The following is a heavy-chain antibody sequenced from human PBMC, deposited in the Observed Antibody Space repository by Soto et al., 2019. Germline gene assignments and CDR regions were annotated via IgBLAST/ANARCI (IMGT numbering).Heavy chain of an antibody. CDR3: AVVMYSSSPFDY. J-gene: IGHJ4*02. V-gene: IGHV5-10-1*01. Sequence: PGESPQISCKRSGFKFSTSWISRDRQMPGKGLECMGRIDPSDSYTNYSPSFQGHVTISADKSISTAYLQWSSLKASDTAMYYCAVVMYSSSPFDYWGQGTLVTVSS. CDR1: GFKFSTSW. D-gene: IGHD6-13*01. CDR2: IDPSDSYT.